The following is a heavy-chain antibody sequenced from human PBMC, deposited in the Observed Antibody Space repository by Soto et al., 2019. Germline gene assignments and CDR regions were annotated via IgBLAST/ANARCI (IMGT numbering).Heavy chain of an antibody. V-gene: IGHV1-58*01. J-gene: IGHJ6*02. D-gene: IGHD3-3*01. CDR3: AAGMEWPDYYYYGMDV. CDR2: IVVGSGNT. Sequence: SVKVSCKASGFTFTSSAVQWVRQARGQRLEWIGWIVVGSGNTNYAQKFQERVTITRDMSTSTAYMELSSLRSEDTAVYYCAAGMEWPDYYYYGMDVWGQGTTVTVSS. CDR1: GFTFTSSA.